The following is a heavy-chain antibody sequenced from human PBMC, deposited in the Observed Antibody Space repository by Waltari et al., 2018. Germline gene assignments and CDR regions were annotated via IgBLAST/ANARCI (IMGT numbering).Heavy chain of an antibody. Sequence: QVQLQESGPGLVKPSETLSPTCTVFGGSITNNYWSWFRQPPGGGLECVGYISYSGSAYSNPSLKSRVTISVDTSKSQFSLKLSSVTAADTAVYYCARDSYSSSFDSWGQGTLVTVSS. CDR3: ARDSYSSSFDS. CDR1: GGSITNNY. V-gene: IGHV4-59*01. J-gene: IGHJ4*02. CDR2: ISYSGSA. D-gene: IGHD6-13*01.